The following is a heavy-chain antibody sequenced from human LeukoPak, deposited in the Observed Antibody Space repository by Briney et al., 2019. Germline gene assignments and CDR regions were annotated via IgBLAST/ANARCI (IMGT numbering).Heavy chain of an antibody. CDR3: ARRPFMITFGGVITYDAFDI. V-gene: IGHV4-34*01. CDR2: INHSGST. Sequence: SETLSLTCAVYGGSFSGYYWSWVRQPPGKGLEWIGDINHSGSTNYNPSLKSRVTISVDTSKNQFSLKLSSVTAADTAVYYCARRPFMITFGGVITYDAFDIWGQGTMVTVSS. D-gene: IGHD3-16*02. CDR1: GGSFSGYY. J-gene: IGHJ3*02.